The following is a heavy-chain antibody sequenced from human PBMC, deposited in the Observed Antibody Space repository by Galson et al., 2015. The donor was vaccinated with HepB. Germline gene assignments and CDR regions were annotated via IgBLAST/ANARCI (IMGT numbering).Heavy chain of an antibody. CDR2: ISSSSYT. J-gene: IGHJ4*02. CDR3: ARRASDDYYDSSGYFDY. V-gene: IGHV3-11*06. Sequence: SLRLSCAASGFTFSDYYMSWIRQAPGKGLEWVSYISSSSYTIYADSVKGRFTISRDNAKNSLYLQMNSLRAEDTAVYYCARRASDDYYDSSGYFDYWGQGTLVTVPS. CDR1: GFTFSDYY. D-gene: IGHD3-22*01.